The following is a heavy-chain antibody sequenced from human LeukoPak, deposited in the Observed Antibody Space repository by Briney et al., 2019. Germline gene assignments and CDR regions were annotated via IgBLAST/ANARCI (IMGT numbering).Heavy chain of an antibody. D-gene: IGHD6-19*01. CDR1: GLTFNSYG. V-gene: IGHV3-30*18. J-gene: IGHJ4*02. Sequence: PGGSLRLSCAASGLTFNSYGMHWVRQAPGKGLEWVTVISHDGSNKYYSDSVKGRFTISGDNSKNTLYLQMNSLRGEDTAVYFCAKSTSTHITVAGGFDCWGQGTLVTVSS. CDR2: ISHDGSNK. CDR3: AKSTSTHITVAGGFDC.